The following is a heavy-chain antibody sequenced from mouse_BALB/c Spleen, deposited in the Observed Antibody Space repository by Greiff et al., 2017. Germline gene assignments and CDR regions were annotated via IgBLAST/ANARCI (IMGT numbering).Heavy chain of an antibody. CDR3: ARRYYGSTDAMDY. CDR2: INSNGGST. J-gene: IGHJ4*01. CDR1: GFTFSSYG. D-gene: IGHD1-1*01. V-gene: IGHV5-6-3*01. Sequence: EVQLVESGGGLVQPGGSLKLSCAASGFTFSSYGMSWVRQTPDKRLELVATINSNGGSTYYPDSVKGRFTISRDNPKNTLFLQMTSLRSEDTAMYYCARRYYGSTDAMDYWGQGTSVTVSA.